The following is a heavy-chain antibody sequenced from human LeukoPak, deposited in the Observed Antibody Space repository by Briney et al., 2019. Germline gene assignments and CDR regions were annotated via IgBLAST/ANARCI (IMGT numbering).Heavy chain of an antibody. Sequence: GGSLRLSCAASGFTFSSYGMHWVRQAPGKGLEWVAFIRYDGSNKYYADSVKGRFTISRDNSKNTLYLQMNSLRAEDTAVYYCAKDALSSSSSSVDPWGQGTLVTVSS. CDR2: IRYDGSNK. CDR3: AKDALSSSSSSVDP. CDR1: GFTFSSYG. J-gene: IGHJ5*02. D-gene: IGHD6-6*01. V-gene: IGHV3-30*02.